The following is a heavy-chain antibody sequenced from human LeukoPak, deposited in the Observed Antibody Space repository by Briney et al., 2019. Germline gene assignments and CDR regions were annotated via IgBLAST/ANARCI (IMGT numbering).Heavy chain of an antibody. Sequence: SETLSLTCAVSGGSISSSNWWSWVRQPPGKGLEWIGEIYHSGSTNHNPSLKSRVTISVDKSKNQFSLKLSSVTAADTAVYYCASGTTGYSSSRYGFDYWGQGTLVTVSS. CDR2: IYHSGST. CDR3: ASGTTGYSSSRYGFDY. CDR1: GGSISSSNW. J-gene: IGHJ4*02. D-gene: IGHD6-13*01. V-gene: IGHV4-4*02.